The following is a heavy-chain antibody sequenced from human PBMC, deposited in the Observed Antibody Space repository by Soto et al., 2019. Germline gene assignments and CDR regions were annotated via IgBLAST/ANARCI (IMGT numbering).Heavy chain of an antibody. Sequence: ASVKVSCKASGYTFTSYGISWVRQAPGQGLEWMGWISAYNGNTNYAQKLQGRVTMTTDTSTSTAYMELRSLRSDDTAVYYCARAHRYYYDSSGYYPFDYWGQGTLVTVSS. V-gene: IGHV1-18*01. CDR1: GYTFTSYG. CDR2: ISAYNGNT. CDR3: ARAHRYYYDSSGYYPFDY. D-gene: IGHD3-22*01. J-gene: IGHJ4*02.